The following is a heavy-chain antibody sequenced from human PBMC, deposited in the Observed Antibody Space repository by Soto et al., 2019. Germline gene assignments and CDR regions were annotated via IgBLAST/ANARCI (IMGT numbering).Heavy chain of an antibody. V-gene: IGHV3-23*01. D-gene: IGHD5-12*01. J-gene: IGHJ4*02. CDR2: ISGSGGST. Sequence: GGSLRLSCAASGFTFSSYAMSWVRQAPGKGLEWVSAISGSGGSTYYADSVKGRFTISRDNSKNTLYLQMNSLRAEDTAVYYCASGFIPWLRLMFDYWGQGTLVTVSS. CDR3: ASGFIPWLRLMFDY. CDR1: GFTFSSYA.